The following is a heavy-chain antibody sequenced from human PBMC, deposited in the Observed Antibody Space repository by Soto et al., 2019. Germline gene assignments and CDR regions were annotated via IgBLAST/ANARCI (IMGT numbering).Heavy chain of an antibody. CDR2: ISYEGSNT. CDR1: GFTFDTYG. V-gene: IGHV3-30-3*01. D-gene: IGHD1-1*01. J-gene: IGHJ6*02. Sequence: QTGGSLRLSCVASGFTFDTYGIHWVRQAPGKGLQWVALISYEGSNTHYADSVRGRFTISRDNSKNTLYLQMNTLRPEDTGLYYCARVTPGNNLYYFSGLDFWGQGTSVTVSS. CDR3: ARVTPGNNLYYFSGLDF.